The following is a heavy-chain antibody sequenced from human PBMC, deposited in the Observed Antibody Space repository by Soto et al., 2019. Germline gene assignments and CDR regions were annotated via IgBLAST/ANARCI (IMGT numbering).Heavy chain of an antibody. CDR1: GFTFDDYA. D-gene: IGHD6-13*01. V-gene: IGHV3-9*01. CDR3: ARDRGIAAARYYYYGMDV. CDR2: ISWNSGSI. J-gene: IGHJ6*02. Sequence: GGSLRLSCAASGFTFDDYAMHWVRQAPGKGLEWVSGISWNSGSIGYADSVKGRFTISRDNAKNSLYLQMNSLRAEDTAVYYCARDRGIAAARYYYYGMDVWGQGTTVTVSS.